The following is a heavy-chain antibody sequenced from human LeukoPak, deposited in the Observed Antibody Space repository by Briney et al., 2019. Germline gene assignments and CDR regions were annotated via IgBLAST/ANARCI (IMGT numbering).Heavy chain of an antibody. D-gene: IGHD5-18*01. Sequence: PSETLSLTCTVSGGSISSSRYHWGWIRQPPGKGLEWNGSIYYSGTTFYNPSLKSRVTISVDTSKNQFSLKVSSVTAADTAVYYCATTYSYTSGGYDYWGQGTLVTVSS. CDR1: GGSISSSRYH. CDR3: ATTYSYTSGGYDY. V-gene: IGHV4-39*01. J-gene: IGHJ4*02. CDR2: IYYSGTT.